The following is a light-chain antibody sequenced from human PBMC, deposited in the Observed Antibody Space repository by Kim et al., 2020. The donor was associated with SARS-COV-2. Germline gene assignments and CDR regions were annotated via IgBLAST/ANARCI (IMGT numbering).Light chain of an antibody. CDR2: GKN. Sequence: VAVGQTVRITCQGDSLRSYYATWYQQKPGQAPIRGIYGKNNRPSGIPDRFSGSSSGNTASLTITGTQAGDEADYYCNSRDSNNNVLFGGGTQLTVL. V-gene: IGLV3-19*01. CDR3: NSRDSNNNVL. J-gene: IGLJ2*01. CDR1: SLRSYY.